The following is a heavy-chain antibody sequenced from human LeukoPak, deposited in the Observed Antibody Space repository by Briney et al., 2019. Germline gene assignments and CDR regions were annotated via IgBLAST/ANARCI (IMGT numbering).Heavy chain of an antibody. V-gene: IGHV1-3*01. Sequence: RASVKVSCKASGYTFTTYAIHWVRQAPGQRLEWMGWINVGNANTKYSQKLQGRVTITRDTSASTAYMELSTLRSEDTAVYYCARVPYYHDNNWFDPWGQGTLVTVSS. CDR3: ARVPYYHDNNWFDP. CDR1: GYTFTTYA. CDR2: INVGNANT. J-gene: IGHJ5*02. D-gene: IGHD3-22*01.